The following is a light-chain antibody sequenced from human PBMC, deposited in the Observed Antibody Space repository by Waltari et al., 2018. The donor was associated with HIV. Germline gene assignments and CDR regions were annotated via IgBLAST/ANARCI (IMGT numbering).Light chain of an antibody. CDR2: DVY. CDR1: NSDVGAYNY. CDR3: CSFTQSHTAV. V-gene: IGLV2-11*01. J-gene: IGLJ2*01. Sequence: QSALTQPRSVSGSPGQSVTISCTGTNSDVGAYNYVGWYQQYPGKAPKLLIYDVYKRPSVVPDRFAGSKSGNAASLTISGLQAEDEADYPCCSFTQSHTAVFGGGTKLTVL.